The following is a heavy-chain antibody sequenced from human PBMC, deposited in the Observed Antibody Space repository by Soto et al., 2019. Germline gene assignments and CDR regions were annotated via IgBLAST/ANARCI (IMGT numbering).Heavy chain of an antibody. Sequence: QVRLQESGPGLVKPSQTLSLTCTVSGDSINSGGYYWTWIRQHPGKGLEWIGYIYSSGSTYYNPYISSRLTMSLDTSKNQLALNLSSVTAADTAVYYCARGGRDGSSARFFRGEYFQHWGQGTMVTVSS. V-gene: IGHV4-31*03. J-gene: IGHJ1*01. CDR3: ARGGRDGSSARFFRGEYFQH. CDR2: IYSSGST. CDR1: GDSINSGGYY. D-gene: IGHD2-2*01.